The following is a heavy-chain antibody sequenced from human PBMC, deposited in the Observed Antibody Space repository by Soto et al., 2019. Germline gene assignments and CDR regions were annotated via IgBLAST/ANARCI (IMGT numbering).Heavy chain of an antibody. CDR2: ISAYNGNT. CDR1: GYTFTSYG. V-gene: IGHV1-18*01. CDR3: ARNDYPLDY. J-gene: IGHJ4*02. D-gene: IGHD1-1*01. Sequence: QVQLVQSGAEVKKPGASVKVSCKASGYTFTSYGISWVRQAPGQGLEWMGWISAYNGNTNYAQKLQGRVTMTTDTSTTTPYIVLSRLRSDDTAVYSCARNDYPLDYWGQGTLVTVSS.